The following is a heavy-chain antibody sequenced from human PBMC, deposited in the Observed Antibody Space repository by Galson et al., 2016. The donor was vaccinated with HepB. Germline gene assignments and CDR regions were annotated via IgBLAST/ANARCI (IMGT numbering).Heavy chain of an antibody. CDR2: FFYGRST. D-gene: IGHD5-24*01. CDR3: ARVHMATIWNGFDI. J-gene: IGHJ3*02. CDR1: GSSIESSNYY. V-gene: IGHV4-39*07. Sequence: LTCTVSGSSIESSNYYWGWIRQPPGKGLEWIGNFFYGRSTYYNLSLKSRVTISLDTSKNQVSLTLSSVTAADTALYYCARVHMATIWNGFDIWGQGTMVTVSS.